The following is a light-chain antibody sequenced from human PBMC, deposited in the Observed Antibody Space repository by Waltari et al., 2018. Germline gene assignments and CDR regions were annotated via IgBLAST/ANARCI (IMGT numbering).Light chain of an antibody. CDR2: DVS. Sequence: DVVMTQTPLSLSVTPGQPASFSCKSSQDLMYDDGKTCLFWDLQKPGQSPQPLMYDVSSRCSGVPERFSGSGSGTDFTVTISRVEPEDVGVYYCMQAINLYTFGQGTKLEI. V-gene: IGKV2-29*02. CDR1: QDLMYDDGKTC. J-gene: IGKJ2*01. CDR3: MQAINLYT.